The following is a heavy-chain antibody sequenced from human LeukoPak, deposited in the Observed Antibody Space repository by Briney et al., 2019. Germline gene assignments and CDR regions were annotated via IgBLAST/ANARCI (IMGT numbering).Heavy chain of an antibody. CDR1: GFTFDDYA. Sequence: GGSLRLSCAASGFTFDDYAMHWVRQAPGKGLEWVSGISWNSGSIGYADSVKGRFTISSDNAKNSLYLQMNSLRAEDTALYYCAKATDPGPYYYYGMDVWGQGTTVTVSS. CDR3: AKATDPGPYYYYGMDV. V-gene: IGHV3-9*01. J-gene: IGHJ6*02. CDR2: ISWNSGSI. D-gene: IGHD3-10*01.